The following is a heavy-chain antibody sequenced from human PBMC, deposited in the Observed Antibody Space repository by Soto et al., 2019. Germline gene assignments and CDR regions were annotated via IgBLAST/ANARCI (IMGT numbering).Heavy chain of an antibody. CDR3: ARADYSSNLAC. D-gene: IGHD6-13*01. CDR1: GGSFSGYY. CDR2: INHSGST. J-gene: IGHJ3*01. Sequence: QVQLQQWGAGLLKPSETLSLTCAVYGGSFSGYYWTWIRQPPGKGLEWIGEINHSGSTNYNPSLKSRVTLSLDTSNIHFSLNLSTVTAADTAVYYCARADYSSNLACWGQGTMVTVSS. V-gene: IGHV4-34*01.